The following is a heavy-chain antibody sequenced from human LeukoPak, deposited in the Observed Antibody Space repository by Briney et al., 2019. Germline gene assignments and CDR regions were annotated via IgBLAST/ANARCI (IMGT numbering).Heavy chain of an antibody. CDR1: GVSITSGTYY. V-gene: IGHV4-61*02. CDR2: IYSTGRV. J-gene: IGHJ4*02. Sequence: TSETLSPTCTVSGVSITSGTYYWTWIRQPAGKGLEWIGRIYSTGRVNYNPSLKSRVTMLLDTSKNHISLKVTSVTAADTAIYFCARASETAMVTLWGQGTLVTVSS. CDR3: ARASETAMVTL. D-gene: IGHD5-18*01.